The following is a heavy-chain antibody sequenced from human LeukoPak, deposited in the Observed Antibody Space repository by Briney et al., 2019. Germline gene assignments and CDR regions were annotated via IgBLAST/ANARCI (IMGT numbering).Heavy chain of an antibody. CDR3: ARHRSKWLQSSFDY. Sequence: PSETLSLTCTVSGGSINSSSYYWGWIRQPPGKGLEWIGSIFYSGNTYDNPSLESRVTISVDTSKNQFSLKLNSVTAADTAVYYCARHRSKWLQSSFDYWGQGTLVTVSS. CDR1: GGSINSSSYY. D-gene: IGHD5-24*01. J-gene: IGHJ4*02. CDR2: IFYSGNT. V-gene: IGHV4-39*01.